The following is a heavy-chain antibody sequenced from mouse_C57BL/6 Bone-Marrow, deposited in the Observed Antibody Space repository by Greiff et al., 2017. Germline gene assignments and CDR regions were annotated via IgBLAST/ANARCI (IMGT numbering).Heavy chain of an antibody. CDR3: ARCGPHYSPYYAMDY. CDR2: IYPGGGYT. CDR1: GYTFTNYW. V-gene: IGHV1-63*01. Sequence: QVQLQQSGAELVRPGTSVKMSCKASGYTFTNYWIGWAKQRPGHGLEWIGDIYPGGGYTNYNEKFKGKATLTADKSSSTAYMQFSSLTSEDSAIYYCARCGPHYSPYYAMDYWGQGTSVTVSS. J-gene: IGHJ4*01. D-gene: IGHD2-12*01.